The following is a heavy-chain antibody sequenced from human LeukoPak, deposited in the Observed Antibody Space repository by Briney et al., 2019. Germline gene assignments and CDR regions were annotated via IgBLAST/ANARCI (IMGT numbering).Heavy chain of an antibody. V-gene: IGHV4-59*01. J-gene: IGHJ5*02. CDR3: ARDRSGGSIYYDSPDWFDP. D-gene: IGHD3-22*01. Sequence: SETLSLTCTVSGGSISSYYWSWIRQPPGKGLEWIGYIYYSGSTNYNPSLKSRVTISVDTSKNQFSLKLSSVTAADTAVYYCARDRSGGSIYYDSPDWFDPWGQGTLVTVSS. CDR2: IYYSGST. CDR1: GGSISSYY.